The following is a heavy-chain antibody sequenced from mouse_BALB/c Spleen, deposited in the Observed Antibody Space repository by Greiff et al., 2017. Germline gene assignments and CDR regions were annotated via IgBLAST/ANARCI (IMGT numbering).Heavy chain of an antibody. CDR1: GFNIKDTY. V-gene: IGHV14-3*02. J-gene: IGHJ3*01. Sequence: EVQLQQSGAELVKPGASVKLSCTASGFNIKDTYMHWVKQRPEQGLEWIGRIDPANGNTKYDPKFQGKATITADKSSSTAYMQLSSLTSEDSAVYYCARHYDYDDYFAYRGQGTLVTVSA. CDR2: IDPANGNT. D-gene: IGHD2-4*01. CDR3: ARHYDYDDYFAY.